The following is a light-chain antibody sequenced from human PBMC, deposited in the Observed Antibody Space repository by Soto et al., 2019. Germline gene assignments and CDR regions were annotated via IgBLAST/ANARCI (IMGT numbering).Light chain of an antibody. CDR1: QSVSDK. CDR3: QQYKNWPPWT. J-gene: IGKJ1*01. Sequence: LTQSLATVSVSPGERPTISWRASQSVSDKLAWYQQKPGQAPRLLIYHASARATGIPARFSGSGSGTEFTLTISGLQSEDFAVYYCQQYKNWPPWTFGQGSKAAI. CDR2: HAS. V-gene: IGKV3-15*01.